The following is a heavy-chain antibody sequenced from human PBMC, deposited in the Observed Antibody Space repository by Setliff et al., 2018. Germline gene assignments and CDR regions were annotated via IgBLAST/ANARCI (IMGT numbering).Heavy chain of an antibody. CDR2: IYSSVYSSGIT. Sequence: PSETLSLTCTVSGGSVSSSSYYWNWIRRPAGKGLEWIGRIYSSVYSSGITSYNPSLKSRVTISMDTSKNQFSLGLTSVTAADTAVYYCARESAGDESVRHLYYTDVWGRGTTVTVSS. D-gene: IGHD1-1*01. CDR1: GGSVSSSSYY. V-gene: IGHV4-61*02. CDR3: ARESAGDESVRHLYYTDV. J-gene: IGHJ6*03.